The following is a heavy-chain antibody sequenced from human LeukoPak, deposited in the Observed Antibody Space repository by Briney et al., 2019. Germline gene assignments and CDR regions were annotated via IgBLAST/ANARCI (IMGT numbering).Heavy chain of an antibody. CDR1: GFTFSAYD. Sequence: PGGSLRLSCAASGFTFSAYDMHWVRQAPGQGQEWVAVISYDGSNKYYADSAMDRLTISRDNYKNTLYLQMSRLRAEDTAVYYCAKRSSVYDSSGYYWTFDYWGQGTLVTVSS. CDR2: ISYDGSNK. D-gene: IGHD3-22*01. V-gene: IGHV3-30*18. CDR3: AKRSSVYDSSGYYWTFDY. J-gene: IGHJ4*02.